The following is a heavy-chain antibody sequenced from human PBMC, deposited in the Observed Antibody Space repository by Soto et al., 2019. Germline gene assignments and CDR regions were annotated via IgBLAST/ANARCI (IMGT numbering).Heavy chain of an antibody. V-gene: IGHV1-69*01. D-gene: IGHD3-22*01. CDR1: GGSFSSFS. Sequence: QVILAQSGAEVKKPGSSVKVSCKVSGGSFSSFSINWVRQAPGQRFEWMGGIIPILGTANFTQKFQDRVTFTADESTATAYMTLRSLTSEDTAFYCCTSVDSNGYYQQTNFWGPGTQVTVSS. J-gene: IGHJ4*02. CDR3: TSVDSNGYYQQTNF. CDR2: IIPILGTA.